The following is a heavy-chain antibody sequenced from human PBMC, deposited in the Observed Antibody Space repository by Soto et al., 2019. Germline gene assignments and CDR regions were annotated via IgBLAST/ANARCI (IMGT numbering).Heavy chain of an antibody. CDR2: IIPIFGTA. V-gene: IGHV1-69*13. J-gene: IGHJ6*02. CDR3: ARDLTPNAYYDFWSGYYSPEDYYGMDV. Sequence: ASVKVSCKASGGTFSSYAISWMRQAPGQGLEWMGGIIPIFGTANYAQKFQGRVTITADESTSTAYMELSSLRSEDTAVYYCARDLTPNAYYDFWSGYYSPEDYYGMDVWGQGTTVTVSS. CDR1: GGTFSSYA. D-gene: IGHD3-3*01.